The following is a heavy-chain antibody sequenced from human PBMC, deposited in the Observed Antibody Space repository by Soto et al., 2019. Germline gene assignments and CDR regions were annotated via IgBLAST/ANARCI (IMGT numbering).Heavy chain of an antibody. CDR2: ISSSSSYI. J-gene: IGHJ4*02. Sequence: PGGSLRLSCAASGFTFSSYSMNWVRQAPGKGLEWVSSISSSSSYIYYADSVKGRFTISRDNAKNSLYLQMNSLRAEDTAVYYCARELGYCSGSHYGLIEYWGQGTLVTVSS. CDR1: GFTFSSYS. D-gene: IGHD2-15*01. V-gene: IGHV3-21*01. CDR3: ARELGYCSGSHYGLIEY.